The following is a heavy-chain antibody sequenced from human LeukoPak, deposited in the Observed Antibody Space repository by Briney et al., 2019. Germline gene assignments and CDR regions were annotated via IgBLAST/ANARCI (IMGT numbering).Heavy chain of an antibody. V-gene: IGHV4-30-2*05. CDR1: GGSISSGGHS. CDR3: ARETYYYDSSDAFDI. CDR2: IYYSGST. J-gene: IGHJ3*02. D-gene: IGHD3-22*01. Sequence: SETLSLTYAVSGGSISSGGHSWNWVRQPPGKGLEWIGYIYYSGSTYYNPSLKSRVTISVDTSKNQFSLKLSSVTAADTAVYYCARETYYYDSSDAFDIWGQGTMVTVSS.